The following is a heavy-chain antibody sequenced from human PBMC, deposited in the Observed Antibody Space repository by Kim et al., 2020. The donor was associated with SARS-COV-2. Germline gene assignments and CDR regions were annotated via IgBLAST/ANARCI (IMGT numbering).Heavy chain of an antibody. CDR2: A. Sequence: ANYAQKFQGRVTITADESTSTAYMELSSLRSEDTAVYYCARESHSSGSDYWGQGTLVTVSS. D-gene: IGHD6-19*01. V-gene: IGHV1-69*01. CDR3: ARESHSSGSDY. J-gene: IGHJ4*02.